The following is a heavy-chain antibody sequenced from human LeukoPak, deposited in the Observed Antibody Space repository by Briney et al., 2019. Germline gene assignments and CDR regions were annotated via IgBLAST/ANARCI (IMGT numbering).Heavy chain of an antibody. V-gene: IGHV4-39*07. Sequence: KPSETLSLTCTASGGSICSSSYYWGWIRQPPGKGLEWIGSIYYSGSTYYNPSLKSRVTISVDTSKNQFSLKLSSVTAADTAVYYCASVVTHLKVLDYWGQGTLVTVSS. CDR3: ASVVTHLKVLDY. CDR1: GGSICSSSYY. J-gene: IGHJ4*02. CDR2: IYYSGST. D-gene: IGHD4-23*01.